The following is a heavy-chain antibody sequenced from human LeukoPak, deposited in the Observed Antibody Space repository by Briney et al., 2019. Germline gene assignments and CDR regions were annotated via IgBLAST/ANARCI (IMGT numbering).Heavy chain of an antibody. J-gene: IGHJ5*02. V-gene: IGHV6-1*01. CDR2: TYYTSKWNN. Sequence: SQTLSLTCAISGDSVSRNSVAWNWFRQSPSRGLEWLGRTYYTSKWNNDYAGSVQSRIAVNPDTSKNQFSLYLNSVTLEDTAVYYCARQASRRFDPWGQGTLVTVSP. CDR3: ARQASRRFDP. CDR1: GDSVSRNSVA.